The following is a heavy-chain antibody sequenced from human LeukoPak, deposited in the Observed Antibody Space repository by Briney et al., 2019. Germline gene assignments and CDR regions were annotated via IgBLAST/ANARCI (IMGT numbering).Heavy chain of an antibody. J-gene: IGHJ4*02. CDR3: ARGDKYNPFDY. Sequence: SETLSLTCTVSGGSISSSSYYWGWIRQPPGKGLEWIGSIYYSGSTYYNPSLKSRVTISVDTSKNQFSLKLSSVTAADTAVYYCARGDKYNPFDYWGQGTLVTVSS. CDR1: GGSISSSSYY. D-gene: IGHD1-1*01. V-gene: IGHV4-39*07. CDR2: IYYSGST.